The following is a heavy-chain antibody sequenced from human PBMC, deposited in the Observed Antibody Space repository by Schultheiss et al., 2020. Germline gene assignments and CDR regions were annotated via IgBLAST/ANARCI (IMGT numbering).Heavy chain of an antibody. CDR1: GVTFRSQT. D-gene: IGHD2-15*01. V-gene: IGHV3-33*08. CDR2: IWYDGSNK. CDR3: ARDKDRHFDC. Sequence: WGSLRLSCAASGVTFRSQTPHWVCQPPGKGLEWVAVIWYDGSNKYYADSVKGRFTISRDNAKNSLYLQMNSLRDEDTAVYYCARDKDRHFDCWGQGTLVTVSS. J-gene: IGHJ4*02.